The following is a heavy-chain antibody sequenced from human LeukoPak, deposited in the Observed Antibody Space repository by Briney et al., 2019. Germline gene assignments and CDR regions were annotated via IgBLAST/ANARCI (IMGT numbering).Heavy chain of an antibody. CDR3: AKDLDDYVWGTYFDY. D-gene: IGHD3-16*01. J-gene: IGHJ4*02. Sequence: PGGSLRLSCAASGFTFSSYGMHWVRQAPGKGLEWVAFIRDDGSNKYYADSVKGRFTISRDNSKNTLYLQMNSLRAEDTAVYYCAKDLDDYVWGTYFDYWGQGTLVTVSS. V-gene: IGHV3-30*02. CDR2: IRDDGSNK. CDR1: GFTFSSYG.